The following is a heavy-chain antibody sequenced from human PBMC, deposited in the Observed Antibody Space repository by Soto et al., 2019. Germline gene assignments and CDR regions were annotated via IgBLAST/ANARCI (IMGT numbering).Heavy chain of an antibody. CDR1: GFTFSSYS. J-gene: IGHJ6*02. V-gene: IGHV3-48*02. Sequence: HPGGSLRLSCAASGFTFSSYSMNWVRQAPGKGLEWVSYISSSSSTIYYADSVKGRFTISRDNAKNSLYLQMNSLRDEDTAVYYCARARVTIVVVTKYGMDVWGQGTTVTVSS. CDR2: ISSSSSTI. D-gene: IGHD3-22*01. CDR3: ARARVTIVVVTKYGMDV.